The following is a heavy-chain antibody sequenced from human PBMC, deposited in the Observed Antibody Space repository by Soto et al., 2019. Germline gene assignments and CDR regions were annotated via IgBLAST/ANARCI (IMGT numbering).Heavy chain of an antibody. D-gene: IGHD2-8*02. CDR2: INHSGST. CDR1: GGSFSGYY. J-gene: IGHJ4*02. CDR3: ARDKITGLFDY. V-gene: IGHV4-34*01. Sequence: QVQLQQWGAGLLKPSETLSLTCAVYGGSFSGYYWTWIRQPPGTGLEWIGEINHSGSTNYNPSLKSRVTISADTSKNQFSLKLTSVTAADTVVYYCARDKITGLFDYWGQGTLVTVSS.